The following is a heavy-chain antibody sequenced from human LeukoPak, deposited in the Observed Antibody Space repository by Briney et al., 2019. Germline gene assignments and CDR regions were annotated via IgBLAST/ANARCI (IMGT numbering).Heavy chain of an antibody. D-gene: IGHD2-2*01. Sequence: PGRSLRLSCAASGFTFSSYGMHWVRQAPGKGLEGVAVISYDGSNKYYADSVKGRFIISRDNSKNTLYLQMNSLRAEDTAVYYCAKERYKYCSSTSCLEGPPYFDYWGQGTLVTVSS. V-gene: IGHV3-30*18. J-gene: IGHJ4*02. CDR2: ISYDGSNK. CDR1: GFTFSSYG. CDR3: AKERYKYCSSTSCLEGPPYFDY.